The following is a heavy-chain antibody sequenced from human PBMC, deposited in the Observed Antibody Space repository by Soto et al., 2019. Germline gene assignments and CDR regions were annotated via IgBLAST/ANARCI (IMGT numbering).Heavy chain of an antibody. Sequence: SSVKVSCKASGGTFSSYAIGWVRQAPGQGLQWMAGITPTFATANYKHKFQCRVTITADEPTITAYLELSSLRSEDTAVYYCARGATVCGGGRCRAGRIYCYYDLGGWDRGTRGAVSS. CDR2: ITPTFATA. D-gene: IGHD2-15*01. CDR3: ARGATVCGGGRCRAGRIYCYYDLGG. J-gene: IGHJ6*03. CDR1: GGTFSSYA. V-gene: IGHV1-69*13.